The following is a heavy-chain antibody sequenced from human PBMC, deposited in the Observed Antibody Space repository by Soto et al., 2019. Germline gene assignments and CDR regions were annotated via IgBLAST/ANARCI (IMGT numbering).Heavy chain of an antibody. CDR1: GFTFGDYA. J-gene: IGHJ5*02. CDR3: APTMVRGPRWFDP. Sequence: GGSLRLSCTASGFTFGDYAMSWFRQAPGKGLEWVGFIRSKAYGGTTEYAASVKGRFTISRDDSKSIAYLQMNSLKTEDTAVYYCAPTMVRGPRWFDPWGQGTLVTVSS. CDR2: IRSKAYGGTT. V-gene: IGHV3-49*03. D-gene: IGHD3-10*01.